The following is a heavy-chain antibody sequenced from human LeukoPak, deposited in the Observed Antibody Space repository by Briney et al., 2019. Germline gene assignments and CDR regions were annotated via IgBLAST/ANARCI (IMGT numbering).Heavy chain of an antibody. Sequence: GGSLRLSCEASEFTFSRYAMSWIRQAPGTGLEWVSTLSGSGTATYYADSVKGRFTTSRDNSKDTLYLQMDNLRADDTAVYYCAKHLGSHSFLFYYMDVWSKGTSVIVSS. CDR1: EFTFSRYA. J-gene: IGHJ6*03. CDR2: LSGSGTAT. V-gene: IGHV3-23*01. CDR3: AKHLGSHSFLFYYMDV. D-gene: IGHD2-21*01.